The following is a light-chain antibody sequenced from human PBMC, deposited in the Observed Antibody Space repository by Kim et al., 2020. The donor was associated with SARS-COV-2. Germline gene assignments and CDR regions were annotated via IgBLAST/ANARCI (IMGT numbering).Light chain of an antibody. CDR1: NIGSKS. CDR2: YDS. CDR3: QVWDSSSDHP. Sequence: SYELTQPPSVSVAPGTTARIPCCGNNIGSKSVHWYQQKPGQAPVLVIYYDSDRPSGIPERFSGSNSGNTATLTISRVEAGDEADYYCQVWDSSSDHPFGGGTQLTVL. V-gene: IGLV3-21*04. J-gene: IGLJ2*01.